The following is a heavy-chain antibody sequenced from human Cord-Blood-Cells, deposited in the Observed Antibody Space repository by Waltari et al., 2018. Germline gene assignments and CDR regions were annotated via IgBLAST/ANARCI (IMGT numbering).Heavy chain of an antibody. Sequence: QVQLVQSGAEVKRPGASVKVSCKASGYTFTGYYMHWVRQAPGQGLEWMGWINPNSGGTNYAQKFQGWVTMTRDTSISTAYMELSRLRSDDTAVYYCARDSGSYFSAFDIWGQGTMVTVSS. V-gene: IGHV1-2*04. D-gene: IGHD1-26*01. CDR3: ARDSGSYFSAFDI. CDR2: INPNSGGT. J-gene: IGHJ3*02. CDR1: GYTFTGYY.